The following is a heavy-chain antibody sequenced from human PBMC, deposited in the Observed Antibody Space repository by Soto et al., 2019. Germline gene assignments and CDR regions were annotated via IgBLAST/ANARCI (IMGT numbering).Heavy chain of an antibody. CDR2: ISGDAST. V-gene: IGHV3-23*01. J-gene: IGHJ3*02. CDR1: GFTFSNYA. Sequence: GESLKISCAASGFTFSNYAMNWVRQAPGRGLEWVSVISGDASTYYADSVKGRFTVSRDNSKNTLYLQMDSLRAEDTAVYYCAKDFVAYNRIYDPFDIWGQGTMVTVSS. CDR3: AKDFVAYNRIYDPFDI. D-gene: IGHD1-1*01.